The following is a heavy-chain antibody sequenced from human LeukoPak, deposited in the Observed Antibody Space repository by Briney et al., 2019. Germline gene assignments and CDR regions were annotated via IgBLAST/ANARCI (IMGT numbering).Heavy chain of an antibody. V-gene: IGHV4-59*08. Sequence: SETLSLTCTVSGGSISSSYWGWIRQPPGKGLEWIGYISYSGSTKYKPSLKSRVTLSVDTSKNQFSLKVNYVTAADTAVYYCARRGVEMAPVRPDNWFDPWGQGTLVTVSS. CDR1: GGSISSSY. D-gene: IGHD5-24*01. CDR2: ISYSGST. J-gene: IGHJ5*02. CDR3: ARRGVEMAPVRPDNWFDP.